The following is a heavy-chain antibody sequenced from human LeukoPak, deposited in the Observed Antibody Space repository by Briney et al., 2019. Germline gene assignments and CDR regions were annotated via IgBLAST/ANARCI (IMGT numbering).Heavy chain of an antibody. Sequence: ASVKVSCKASGYTFTSYYMHWVRQAPGQGLEWMGIINPSGGSTSYAQKFQGRVTMTRDTSTSTVYMELSSLRSEDTAVYYCARSMQYYYDSSGPRGGYFDLWGRGTLVTVST. CDR1: GYTFTSYY. V-gene: IGHV1-46*01. J-gene: IGHJ2*01. CDR2: INPSGGST. D-gene: IGHD3-22*01. CDR3: ARSMQYYYDSSGPRGGYFDL.